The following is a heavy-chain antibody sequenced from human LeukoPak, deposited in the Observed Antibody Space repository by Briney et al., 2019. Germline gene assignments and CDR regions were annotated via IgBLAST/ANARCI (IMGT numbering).Heavy chain of an antibody. V-gene: IGHV3-33*01. J-gene: IGHJ4*02. Sequence: GRSLRLSCVASGFTFSNYGMHWVRQAPGKGLEWVAAIWYDGSNKYYGDSVKGRFTISRDNSKNTLYLQMNSLRAEDTAAYYCARAGYGDPHFDFWGQGTLVTVSS. CDR2: IWYDGSNK. CDR3: ARAGYGDPHFDF. D-gene: IGHD4-17*01. CDR1: GFTFSNYG.